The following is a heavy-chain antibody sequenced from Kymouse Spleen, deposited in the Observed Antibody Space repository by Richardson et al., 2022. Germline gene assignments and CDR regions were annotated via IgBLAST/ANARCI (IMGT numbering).Heavy chain of an antibody. CDR3: ARNTMVRGVIYGMDV. J-gene: IGHJ6*02. D-gene: IGHD3-10*01. CDR1: GGSISSYY. CDR2: IYYSGST. V-gene: IGHV4-59*01. Sequence: QVQLQESGPGLVKPSETLSLTCTVSGGSISSYYWSWIRQPPGKGLEWIGYIYYSGSTNYNPSLKSRVTISVDTSKNQFSLKLSSVTAADTAVYYCARNTMVRGVIYGMDVWGQGTTVTVSS.